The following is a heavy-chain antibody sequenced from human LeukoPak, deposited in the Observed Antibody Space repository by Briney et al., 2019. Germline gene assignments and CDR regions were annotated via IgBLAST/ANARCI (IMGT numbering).Heavy chain of an antibody. D-gene: IGHD2-2*01. CDR2: FSGNDGYT. CDR3: AKRSTGYYFDS. J-gene: IGHJ4*02. Sequence: PGGSLRLSYVGSGFTFSNSILSWVRQAPGKGLEWLSTFSGNDGYTYYADSVRGRFTISRDNSKNTVCLQMNSLRAEDTADYYCAKRSTGYYFDSWGQGTLVTVSS. V-gene: IGHV3-23*01. CDR1: GFTFSNSI.